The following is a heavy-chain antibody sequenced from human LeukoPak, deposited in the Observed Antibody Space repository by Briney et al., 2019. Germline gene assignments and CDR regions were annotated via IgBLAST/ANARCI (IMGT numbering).Heavy chain of an antibody. CDR2: ISWNSGSI. V-gene: IGHV3-9*01. CDR1: GFTFDDYA. D-gene: IGHD6-19*01. Sequence: GESLRLSCSASGFTFDDYAMHWVRQAPGKGLEWVSYISWNSGSIVYADSVKGRFTISRDNVKNSLYLQMNSLRPEDTALYYCAKSPETSGWSRFDYWGQGILVTVSS. J-gene: IGHJ4*02. CDR3: AKSPETSGWSRFDY.